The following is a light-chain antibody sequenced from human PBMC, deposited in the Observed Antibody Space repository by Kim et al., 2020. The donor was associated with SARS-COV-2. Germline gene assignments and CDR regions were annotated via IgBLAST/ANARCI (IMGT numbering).Light chain of an antibody. Sequence: SYELTQPPSVSVSPGQTASITCSGDKLGDKYVCWYQQNPGQSPVLVIYQDNRRPSGIPERFSASNSGNTATLTIRGTQAMDEADYYCQAWDSSTHVVFGGGTQLTVL. V-gene: IGLV3-1*01. CDR1: KLGDKY. CDR3: QAWDSSTHVV. CDR2: QDN. J-gene: IGLJ2*01.